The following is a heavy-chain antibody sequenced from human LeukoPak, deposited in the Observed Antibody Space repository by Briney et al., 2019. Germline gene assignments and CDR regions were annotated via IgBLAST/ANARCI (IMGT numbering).Heavy chain of an antibody. V-gene: IGHV4-59*01. Sequence: SETLSLTCTVSGGSISTSYWNWIRQPPGKGLEWIGYIYFSGSTNYNPSPKSRVTISVDTSKNQFSLKLSSVTAADTAVYYCARDARDLITFDLWAKGQWSPSLQ. J-gene: IGHJ3*01. CDR2: IYFSGST. D-gene: IGHD2-21*01. CDR3: ARDARDLITFDL. CDR1: GGSISTSY.